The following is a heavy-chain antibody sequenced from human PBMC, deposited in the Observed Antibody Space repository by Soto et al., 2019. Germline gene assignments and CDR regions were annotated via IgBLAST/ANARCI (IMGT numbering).Heavy chain of an antibody. V-gene: IGHV4-59*01. CDR3: ARGSGWYGYFQH. D-gene: IGHD6-19*01. J-gene: IGHJ1*01. CDR2: IYYTGST. Sequence: QVRLQESGPGLVKPSETLSLTCTVSGGSISSYYWSWIRQPPGKGLEWIGYIYYTGSTNYNPSLKSRVTISVDTSKNQFSLKLSSVTAADTAVYSCARGSGWYGYFQHWGQGTLVTVSS. CDR1: GGSISSYY.